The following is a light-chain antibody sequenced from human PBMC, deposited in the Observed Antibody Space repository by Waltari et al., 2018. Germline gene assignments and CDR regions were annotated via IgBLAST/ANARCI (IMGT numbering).Light chain of an antibody. V-gene: IGLV3-21*04. J-gene: IGLJ2*01. CDR1: NIGSKS. Sequence: SYVVTQSPSVSVAPGETARITCGGDNIGSKSVPWYQPRPGQAPVLVISYDSDRPSGIPERFSGSNSGNTATLTISWVEADDEADYYCLVWHSTTDHHGVFGGGTKLTVL. CDR3: LVWHSTTDHHGV. CDR2: YDS.